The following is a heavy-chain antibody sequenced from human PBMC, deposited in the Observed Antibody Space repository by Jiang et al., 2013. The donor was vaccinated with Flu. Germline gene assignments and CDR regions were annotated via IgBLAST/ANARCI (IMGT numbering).Heavy chain of an antibody. V-gene: IGHV2-70*01. Sequence: KPTQTLTLTCTFSGFSLSTTGMCVSWIRQSPGKALEWLALIGWDGYKYYNTFLKTRLTISKDTSKNQVVLTMTNMDPVDTATYYCARILDSNYRRGLYMDVWGKGTTVTV. CDR3: ARILDSNYRRGLYMDV. CDR2: IGWDGYK. CDR1: GFSLSTTGMC. J-gene: IGHJ6*03. D-gene: IGHD4-11*01.